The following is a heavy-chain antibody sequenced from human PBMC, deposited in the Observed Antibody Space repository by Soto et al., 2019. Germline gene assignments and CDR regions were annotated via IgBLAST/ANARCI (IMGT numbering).Heavy chain of an antibody. Sequence: QVQLVQSGAEVKRPGASVKVSCKPSGYTFSNYNIHWVRQAPGQGLEWMGWISAYNGNTNYAQRFQGRLTMTTDTSTSTAYMEVKSLRSDDTAVYYCARERWELRNGLDYWGQGTLVTVSS. CDR1: GYTFSNYN. CDR2: ISAYNGNT. D-gene: IGHD1-26*01. CDR3: ARERWELRNGLDY. J-gene: IGHJ4*02. V-gene: IGHV1-18*01.